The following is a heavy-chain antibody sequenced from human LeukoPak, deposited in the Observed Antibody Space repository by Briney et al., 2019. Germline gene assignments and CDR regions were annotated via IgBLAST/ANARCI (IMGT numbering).Heavy chain of an antibody. D-gene: IGHD3-22*01. CDR3: ARHGADSSGYYHDWYFDL. CDR2: IKHSGNT. CDR1: GGSFSGYY. J-gene: IGHJ2*01. Sequence: NPSETLSLTCAVYGGSFSGYYWSWIRQPPGKGLEWIGEIKHSGNTNYNPSLKSRVTISVDTSKNQFSLKLSSVTAADTAVYYCARHGADSSGYYHDWYFDLWGRGTLVTVSS. V-gene: IGHV4-34*01.